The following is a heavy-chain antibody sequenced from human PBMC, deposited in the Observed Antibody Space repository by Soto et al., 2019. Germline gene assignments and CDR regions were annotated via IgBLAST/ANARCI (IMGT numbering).Heavy chain of an antibody. J-gene: IGHJ3*02. Sequence: QVQLQESGPGLVKPSQTLSLTCTVSGGSISSGDYYWSWIRQPPGKGPEWIGYIYYSGSTYYNPPLKSRVTISVATSKNQFSVKLSSVTAADTAVYFCARATHYYDSSGLGTDALDIWGQGTMVTVSS. V-gene: IGHV4-30-4*01. CDR1: GGSISSGDYY. CDR3: ARATHYYDSSGLGTDALDI. CDR2: IYYSGST. D-gene: IGHD3-22*01.